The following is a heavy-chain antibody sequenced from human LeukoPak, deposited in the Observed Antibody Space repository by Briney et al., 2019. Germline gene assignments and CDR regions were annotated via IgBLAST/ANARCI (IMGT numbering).Heavy chain of an antibody. J-gene: IGHJ4*02. Sequence: GGSLRLSCAASEFPFSNSWMTWVRQAPGKGLEWVANIKQEGREKYYVDSVKGRFTISRDNAKNSLYLQMNSLRAEDTAVYYCARGYAGTSDSWGQGTLVTVPS. V-gene: IGHV3-7*04. CDR1: EFPFSNSW. D-gene: IGHD4-23*01. CDR3: ARGYAGTSDS. CDR2: IKQEGREK.